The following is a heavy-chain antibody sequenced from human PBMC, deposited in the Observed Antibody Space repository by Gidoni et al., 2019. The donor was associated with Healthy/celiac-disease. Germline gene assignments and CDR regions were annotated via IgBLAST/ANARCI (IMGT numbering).Heavy chain of an antibody. J-gene: IGHJ3*02. CDR1: GGSISSGGYS. V-gene: IGHV4-30-2*01. Sequence: QLQLQESGSGLVKPSQTLSLTCAVSGGSISSGGYSWSWIRQPPGKGLEWIGYIYHSGSTYYNPSLKSRVTISVDRSKNQFSLKLSSVTAADTAVYYCARDPGWNDDGVAFDIWGQGTMVTVSS. CDR2: IYHSGST. D-gene: IGHD1-1*01. CDR3: ARDPGWNDDGVAFDI.